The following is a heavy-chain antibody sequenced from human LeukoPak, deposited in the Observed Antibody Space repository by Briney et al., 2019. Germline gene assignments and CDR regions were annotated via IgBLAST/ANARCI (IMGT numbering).Heavy chain of an antibody. J-gene: IGHJ4*02. CDR1: GDSVSRDTAA. V-gene: IGHV6-1*01. CDR2: TYYRSKWYN. CDR3: ARDRGGSSWYYFDN. Sequence: PSQTLSLTCAISGDSVSRDTAAWNWVRQSPSRGLEWLGRTYYRSKWYNDYAVSVKSRITINPDTSRNQFSLQLNSVTPEDTAVYYCARDRGGSSWYYFDNWGQGSLVTVSS. D-gene: IGHD6-13*01.